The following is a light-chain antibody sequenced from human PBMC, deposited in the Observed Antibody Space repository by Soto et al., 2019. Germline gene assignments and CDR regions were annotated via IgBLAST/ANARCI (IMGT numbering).Light chain of an antibody. Sequence: QSVLTQPPSVSAAPGQRVTISCSGSRSNIGSNYVSWYQQVPGTAPKLLIYENNKRPSGIPDRFSGSKSGTSATLAITGLQTGDEADYYCGTWDSSLSAGVVFGGGTKLTVL. J-gene: IGLJ2*01. CDR2: ENN. V-gene: IGLV1-51*02. CDR1: RSNIGSNY. CDR3: GTWDSSLSAGVV.